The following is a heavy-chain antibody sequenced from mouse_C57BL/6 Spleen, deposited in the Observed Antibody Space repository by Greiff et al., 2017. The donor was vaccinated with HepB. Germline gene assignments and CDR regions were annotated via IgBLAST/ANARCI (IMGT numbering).Heavy chain of an antibody. Sequence: EVKLVESGEGLVKPGGSLKLSCAASGFTFSSYAMSWVRQTPEKRLEWVAYISSGGDYIYYADTVKGRFTISRDNARNTLYLQMSSLKSEDTAMYYCTRDRGTVVATSAMDYWGQGTSVTVSS. D-gene: IGHD1-1*01. CDR2: ISSGGDYI. J-gene: IGHJ4*01. CDR3: TRDRGTVVATSAMDY. V-gene: IGHV5-9-1*02. CDR1: GFTFSSYA.